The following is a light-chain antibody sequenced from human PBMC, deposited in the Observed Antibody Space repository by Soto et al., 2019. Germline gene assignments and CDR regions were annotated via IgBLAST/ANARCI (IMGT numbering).Light chain of an antibody. CDR1: ESISRH. Sequence: DIQMTQSPSSLSASVGDRVTITCRASESISRHLNWYQQKPGKAPNLLIYAASSLQNGVPSRFSGSGSGTDFTLTISNLQPEDFATYYCQQSYSTLSITFGQGTRLEIE. CDR2: AAS. CDR3: QQSYSTLSIT. V-gene: IGKV1-39*01. J-gene: IGKJ5*01.